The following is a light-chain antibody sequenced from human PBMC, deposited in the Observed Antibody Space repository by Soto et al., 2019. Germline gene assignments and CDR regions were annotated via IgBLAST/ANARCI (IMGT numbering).Light chain of an antibody. CDR2: SDN. J-gene: IGLJ1*01. V-gene: IGLV1-44*01. CDR1: NSNIGTNT. Sequence: QLVLTQPPSASGTPGQRVTISCSGSNSNIGTNTVNWYQQLPGTAPKLLIYSDNQRPSGVPDRFSGSKSGTSASLAISGLQSEDEADYYCAAWDDSLSGNYVFGTGTKRTVL. CDR3: AAWDDSLSGNYV.